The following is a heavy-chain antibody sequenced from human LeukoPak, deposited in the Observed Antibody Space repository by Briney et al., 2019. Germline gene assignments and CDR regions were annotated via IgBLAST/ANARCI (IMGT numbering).Heavy chain of an antibody. CDR1: GFRFEDYD. CDR2: INWNGVAA. V-gene: IGHV3-20*04. D-gene: IGHD3-3*01. CDR3: ARDWRNYIDF. Sequence: GGSLRLSCEASGFRFEDYDMSWVSQAPGQGLEWVSGINWNGVAATYADSVRGRFTISRDNAKNSMYLQMNNLRLEDTAMYFCARDWRNYIDFWGQGALVTVSS. J-gene: IGHJ4*02.